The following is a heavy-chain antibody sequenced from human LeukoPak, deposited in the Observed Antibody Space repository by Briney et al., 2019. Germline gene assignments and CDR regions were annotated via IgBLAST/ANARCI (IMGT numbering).Heavy chain of an antibody. CDR2: ISGTGGST. CDR3: AKSSYYDSSGFYREYYFDY. CDR1: GFIFNNFG. D-gene: IGHD3-22*01. Sequence: GGSLRLSCVASGFIFNNFGMSWVRQAPGKGLEWVSSISGTGGSTHYADSVKGRFTISRDNSKNTLYLQMNSLRAGDTAVYYCAKSSYYDSSGFYREYYFDYWGQGTLVPVSS. V-gene: IGHV3-23*01. J-gene: IGHJ4*02.